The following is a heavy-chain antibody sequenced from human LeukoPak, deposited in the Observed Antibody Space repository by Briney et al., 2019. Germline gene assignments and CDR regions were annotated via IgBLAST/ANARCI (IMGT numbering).Heavy chain of an antibody. CDR1: GFTFIDYY. Sequence: GGSLRLSCAASGFTFIDYYMSWIRQAPGKGLEGVSYISSSCSTKYYADSVKGRFTISRDNAENSLYLQMNSLRVEDTAMYYCARRLRLLEWSPFDYWGQGTLVTVSS. J-gene: IGHJ4*02. V-gene: IGHV3-11*04. CDR3: ARRLRLLEWSPFDY. CDR2: ISSSCSTK. D-gene: IGHD3-3*01.